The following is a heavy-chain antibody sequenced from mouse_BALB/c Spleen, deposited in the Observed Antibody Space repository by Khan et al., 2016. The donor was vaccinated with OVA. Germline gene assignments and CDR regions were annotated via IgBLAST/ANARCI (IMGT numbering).Heavy chain of an antibody. CDR2: ISYSGST. V-gene: IGHV3-2*02. CDR1: GYSITSGYG. CDR3: ARTARIKY. Sequence: VQLKESGPGLVKPSQSLSLTCTVTGYSITSGYGWNWLRQFPGNKLEWMGYISYSGSTNYNTSLKSRISITRDTSKNQFFLQLNSVTTEDTATYYCARTARIKYWGQGTTLTVSS. D-gene: IGHD1-2*01. J-gene: IGHJ2*01.